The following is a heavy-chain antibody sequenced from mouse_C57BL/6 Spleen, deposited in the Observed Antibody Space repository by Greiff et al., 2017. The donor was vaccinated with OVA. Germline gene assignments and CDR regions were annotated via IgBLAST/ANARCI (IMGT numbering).Heavy chain of an antibody. V-gene: IGHV6-3*01. CDR3: TALTWFAY. CDR1: GFTFSNYW. Sequence: EVMLVESGGGLVQPGGSMKLSCVASGFTFSNYWMNWVRQSPEKGLEWVAQIRLKSDNYATNHAESVKGRFTISRDDSKSSVYLQMNNLRAEDTGIYYCTALTWFAYWGQGTLVTVAA. CDR2: IRLKSDNYAT. J-gene: IGHJ3*01.